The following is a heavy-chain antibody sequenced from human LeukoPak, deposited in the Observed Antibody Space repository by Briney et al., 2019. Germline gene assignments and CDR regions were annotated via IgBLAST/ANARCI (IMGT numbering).Heavy chain of an antibody. CDR2: INHSGST. V-gene: IGHV4-34*01. CDR3: ARSPPDYYDILTGYFPKLEAVDY. J-gene: IGHJ4*02. Sequence: SETLSLTCAVYGGSFSGYYWSWIRQPPGKGLEWIGEINHSGSTNYNPSLKSRVTISVDTSKNQFSLKLSSVTAADTAVYYCARSPPDYYDILTGYFPKLEAVDYWGQGTLVTVSS. D-gene: IGHD3-9*01. CDR1: GGSFSGYY.